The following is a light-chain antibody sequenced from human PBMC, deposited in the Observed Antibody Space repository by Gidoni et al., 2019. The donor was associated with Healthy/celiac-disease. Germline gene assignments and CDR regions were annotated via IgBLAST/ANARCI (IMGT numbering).Light chain of an antibody. Sequence: DIQLTQSPSFLSASVGDRVTITCRASQGISSYFAWYQQKPGKAPKLLIYAASTLQSGVPSRFSGSGSGTEFTLTSSSLQPEDFATYYCQQLNSYPITFGQGTRLEIK. CDR2: AAS. CDR1: QGISSY. CDR3: QQLNSYPIT. J-gene: IGKJ5*01. V-gene: IGKV1-9*01.